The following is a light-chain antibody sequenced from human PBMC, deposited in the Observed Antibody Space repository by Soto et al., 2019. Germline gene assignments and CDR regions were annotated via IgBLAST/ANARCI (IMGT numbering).Light chain of an antibody. V-gene: IGKV3-20*01. J-gene: IGKJ1*01. Sequence: VLTQSPGTLSLSPGERPTLSCRASQSVSSNYFAWYQQKPGQAPRLLIYGASNRATGIPGRFSGSGSGTDFTLTIDRLEPEDFAVYYCQQFRTFGQGTKVAIK. CDR2: GAS. CDR3: QQFRT. CDR1: QSVSSNY.